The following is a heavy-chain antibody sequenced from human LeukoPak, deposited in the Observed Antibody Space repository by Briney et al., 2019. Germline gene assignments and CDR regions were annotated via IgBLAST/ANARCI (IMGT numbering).Heavy chain of an antibody. CDR3: AKAEGYDILTGLDY. CDR1: GFTFSACE. D-gene: IGHD3-9*01. CDR2: ISRSGSTR. J-gene: IGHJ4*02. V-gene: IGHV3-48*03. Sequence: GGSLRLSCAISGFTFSACELTWVRQAPGKGLEWVSYISRSGSTRYYADSVKGRFTISRDNAKNSLYLQMNSLRAEDTAVYYCAKAEGYDILTGLDYWGQGTLVTVFS.